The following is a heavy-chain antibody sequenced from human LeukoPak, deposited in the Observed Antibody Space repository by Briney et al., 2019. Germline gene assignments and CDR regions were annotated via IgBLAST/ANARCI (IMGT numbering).Heavy chain of an antibody. Sequence: SETLSLTCTVSGGSISSYYWSWIRQPAGKGLEWIGRIYTSGSTNYNPSLKSRVTMSVDTSKNQFSLKLSSVTAADTAVYYCARESQALRFLEWAPYYYYMDVWGKGTTVTVSS. CDR1: GGSISSYY. D-gene: IGHD3-3*01. J-gene: IGHJ6*03. CDR3: ARESQALRFLEWAPYYYYMDV. V-gene: IGHV4-4*07. CDR2: IYTSGST.